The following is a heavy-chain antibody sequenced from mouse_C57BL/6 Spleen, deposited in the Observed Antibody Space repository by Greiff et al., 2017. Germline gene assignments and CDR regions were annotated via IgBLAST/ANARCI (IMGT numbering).Heavy chain of an antibody. CDR2: IYPGDGDT. J-gene: IGHJ3*01. CDR3: ARSHYYGSSYWFAY. V-gene: IGHV1-82*01. D-gene: IGHD1-1*01. Sequence: VKVVESGPELVKPGASVKISCKASGYAFSSSWMNWVKQRPGKGLEWIGRIYPGDGDTNYNGKFKGKATLTADKSSSTAYMQLSSLTSEDSAVYFCARSHYYGSSYWFAYWGQGTLVTVSA. CDR1: GYAFSSSW.